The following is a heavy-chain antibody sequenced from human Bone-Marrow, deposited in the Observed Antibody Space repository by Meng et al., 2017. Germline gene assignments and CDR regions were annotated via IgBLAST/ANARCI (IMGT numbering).Heavy chain of an antibody. D-gene: IGHD5-18*01. Sequence: QVQLQQSRAVLMKPSEILSLTCAVYGGSFSGYYWSWIRQPPGKGLEWIGEINHSGSTNYNPSLKSRVTISVDTSKNQFSLKLSSVTAADTAVYYCARTRGYSYGYYGYWCQGTLVTVSS. CDR2: INHSGST. V-gene: IGHV4-34*01. J-gene: IGHJ4*02. CDR1: GGSFSGYY. CDR3: ARTRGYSYGYYGY.